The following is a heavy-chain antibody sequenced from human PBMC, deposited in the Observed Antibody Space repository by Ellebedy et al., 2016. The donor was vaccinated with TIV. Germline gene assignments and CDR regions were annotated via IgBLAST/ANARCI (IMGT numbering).Heavy chain of an antibody. V-gene: IGHV1-58*02. J-gene: IGHJ6*02. CDR3: AASGVVVPVVYGMDV. D-gene: IGHD2-2*01. Sequence: SVKVSXXASGFTFRRPAIQWVRQARGQRLEWIGWIVVGSVNTNYAQKFQERVTITRDMSTSTAYMELSSLRSEDTAVYYCAASGVVVPVVYGMDVWGQGTTVTVSS. CDR2: IVVGSVNT. CDR1: GFTFRRPA.